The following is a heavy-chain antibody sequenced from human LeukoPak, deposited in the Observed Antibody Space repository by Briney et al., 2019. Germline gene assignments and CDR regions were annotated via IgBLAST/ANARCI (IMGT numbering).Heavy chain of an antibody. V-gene: IGHV4-4*07. CDR1: GGSISSCY. Sequence: SETLSLTCTVSGGSISSCYWSWIRQPAGKGLEWIGGIYTSGSTNYNPSLKSRVTMSVDTSKNQFSLKLSSVTAADTAVYYCARDDTIFGVATKDFYYYYMDVWGKGTTVTVSS. CDR3: ARDDTIFGVATKDFYYYYMDV. J-gene: IGHJ6*03. CDR2: IYTSGST. D-gene: IGHD3-3*01.